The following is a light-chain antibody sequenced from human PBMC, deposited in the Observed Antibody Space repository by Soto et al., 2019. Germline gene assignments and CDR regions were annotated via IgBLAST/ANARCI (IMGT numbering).Light chain of an antibody. CDR3: QQYRTLPLT. J-gene: IGKJ4*01. Sequence: EIVLTQSPGTLSLSPGERATLSCRASQSVGSTYLAWYQQKPGQAPRLLIFGASSRATGIPDRFSGSGSGTDFTLTISRLEPEDFAVFYWQQYRTLPLTFGGGTKVEIK. CDR2: GAS. CDR1: QSVGSTY. V-gene: IGKV3-20*01.